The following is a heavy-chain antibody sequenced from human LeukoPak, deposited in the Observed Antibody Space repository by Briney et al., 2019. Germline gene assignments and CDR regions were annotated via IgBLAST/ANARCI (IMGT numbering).Heavy chain of an antibody. D-gene: IGHD3-3*01. Sequence: SVKVSCKASGGTFSSYAISWVRQAPGQGLEWMGGIIPIFGTANYAQRFQGRVTITADESTSTAYMELSSLRSEDTAVYYCARGLQSITIFDYYYYGMDVWGQGTTVTVSS. CDR1: GGTFSSYA. J-gene: IGHJ6*02. CDR3: ARGLQSITIFDYYYYGMDV. V-gene: IGHV1-69*13. CDR2: IIPIFGTA.